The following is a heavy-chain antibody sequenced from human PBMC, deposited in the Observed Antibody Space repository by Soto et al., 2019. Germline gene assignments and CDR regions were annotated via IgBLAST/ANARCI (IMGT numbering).Heavy chain of an antibody. D-gene: IGHD3-3*01. J-gene: IGHJ3*02. CDR1: GFPFCSYA. CDR3: AKVLRFLEWLSSDAFDI. CDR2: ISGSGGST. Sequence: PGGSPRLSCAASGFPFCSYAMSWVRQAPGKGLEWVSAISGSGGSTYYADSVKGRFTISRDNSKNTLYLQMNSLRAEDTAVYYCAKVLRFLEWLSSDAFDIWGQGTMVTVSS. V-gene: IGHV3-23*01.